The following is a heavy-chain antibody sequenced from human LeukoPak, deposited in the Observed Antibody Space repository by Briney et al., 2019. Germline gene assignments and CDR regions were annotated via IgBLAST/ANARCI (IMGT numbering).Heavy chain of an antibody. D-gene: IGHD2-2*01. Sequence: SGGSLRLSCAASGLTFSSYAMSWVRQTPGMRLEWVSAITDSGGGTYYADSVKGRFTISRDNSKNTLYLQMNSLRAEDTAVYYCAKDSRIVPAATEFDYWGQGTLVTVSS. CDR3: AKDSRIVPAATEFDY. V-gene: IGHV3-23*01. J-gene: IGHJ4*02. CDR1: GLTFSSYA. CDR2: ITDSGGGT.